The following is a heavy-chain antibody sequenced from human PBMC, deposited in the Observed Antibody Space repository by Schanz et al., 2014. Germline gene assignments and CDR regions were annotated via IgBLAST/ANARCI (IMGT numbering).Heavy chain of an antibody. J-gene: IGHJ4*02. Sequence: QVQLQESGPRLVKPSQTLSLTCTVSGGSIDVSGYYWSWIRQQPGKALEWIGYIYHSGNTYFKPSLQSRLAMSVDTAKNQFSLSLSSATAADTATYYCARRVVPATMGLYFDLWGQGTLVTVSS. D-gene: IGHD2-21*01. V-gene: IGHV4-31*03. CDR2: IYHSGNT. CDR1: GGSIDVSGYY. CDR3: ARRVVPATMGLYFDL.